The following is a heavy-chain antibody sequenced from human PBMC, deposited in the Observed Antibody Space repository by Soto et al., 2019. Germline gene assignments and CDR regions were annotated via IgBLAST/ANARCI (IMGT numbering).Heavy chain of an antibody. CDR2: ISGSGGST. CDR3: AKSRPSITMIANFDY. D-gene: IGHD3-22*01. J-gene: IGHJ4*02. CDR1: GFTFSDYA. V-gene: IGHV3-23*01. Sequence: GGSLRLSCAASGFTFSDYAMSWVRQAPGKGLEWVSAISGSGGSTYYADSVKGRFTISRDNSKNTLYLQMDSLRAEDTAVYYCAKSRPSITMIANFDYWGQGTLVTVSS.